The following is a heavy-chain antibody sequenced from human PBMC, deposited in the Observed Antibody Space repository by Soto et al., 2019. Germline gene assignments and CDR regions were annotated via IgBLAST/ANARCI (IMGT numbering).Heavy chain of an antibody. J-gene: IGHJ4*02. CDR3: ARVVPARVWGKQPPDYFDY. Sequence: SETLSLTCTVSGGSISSYYWSWIRQPPGKGLEWIGYIYYSGSTNYNPSLKSRVTISVDTSKNQFSLKLSSVTAADTAVYYCARVVPARVWGKQPPDYFDYWGQGTLVTVSS. CDR1: GGSISSYY. CDR2: IYYSGST. D-gene: IGHD2-2*01. V-gene: IGHV4-59*01.